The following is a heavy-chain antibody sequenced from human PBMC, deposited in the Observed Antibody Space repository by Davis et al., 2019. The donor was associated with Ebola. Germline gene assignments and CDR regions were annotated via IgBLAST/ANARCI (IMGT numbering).Heavy chain of an antibody. CDR3: ARAYWYFDL. V-gene: IGHV1-18*01. J-gene: IGHJ2*01. CDR1: GYTFTSYG. Sequence: AASVKVSCKASGYTFTSYGISWVRQAPGQGLEWMGWISAYNGNTNYAQKLQGRVTITRDTSASTAYMELRSLRSDDTAVYYCARAYWYFDLWGRGTLVTVSS. CDR2: ISAYNGNT.